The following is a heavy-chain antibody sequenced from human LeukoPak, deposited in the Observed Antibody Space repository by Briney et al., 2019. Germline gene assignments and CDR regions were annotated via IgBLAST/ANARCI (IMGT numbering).Heavy chain of an antibody. CDR3: AKDGYCSSTSCPTGYFFDY. J-gene: IGHJ4*02. V-gene: IGHV3-23*01. CDR1: GFTFSSYA. D-gene: IGHD2-2*01. Sequence: GGSLRLSRAASGFTFSSYAMSWVRQAPGKGLEGVSAISGRGGSTYYADSVKGRFTISGDNSKNTLYLQMNSLRAEDTAVYYCAKDGYCSSTSCPTGYFFDYWGQGTLVTVSS. CDR2: ISGRGGST.